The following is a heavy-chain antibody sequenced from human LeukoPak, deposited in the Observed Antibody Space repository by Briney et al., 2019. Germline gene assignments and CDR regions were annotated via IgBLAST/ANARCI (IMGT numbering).Heavy chain of an antibody. CDR1: GYTFTGYY. D-gene: IGHD3-10*01. CDR3: AREVANALIQLWFGELSAFQH. Sequence: GASVKVSCKASGYTFTGYYMHWVRQAPGQGLEWMGWINPNSGGTNYAQKFQGRVTMTRDTSISTAYMELSRLRSDDTAVYYCAREVANALIQLWFGELSAFQHWGQGTLVTVSS. V-gene: IGHV1-2*02. J-gene: IGHJ1*01. CDR2: INPNSGGT.